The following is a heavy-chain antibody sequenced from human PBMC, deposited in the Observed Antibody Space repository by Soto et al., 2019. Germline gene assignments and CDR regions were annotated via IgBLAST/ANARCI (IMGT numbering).Heavy chain of an antibody. D-gene: IGHD3-9*01. Sequence: QVQLVESGGGVVQPGRSLRLSCAASGFTFSSYGMHWVRQAPGKGLEWVAVISYDGSNKYYADSVKGRFTISRDNSKNTLYLQMNSLRAEDTAVYYCAKDPPPYYDILTGYTGGWFDPWGQGTLVTVSS. V-gene: IGHV3-30*18. CDR2: ISYDGSNK. J-gene: IGHJ5*02. CDR3: AKDPPPYYDILTGYTGGWFDP. CDR1: GFTFSSYG.